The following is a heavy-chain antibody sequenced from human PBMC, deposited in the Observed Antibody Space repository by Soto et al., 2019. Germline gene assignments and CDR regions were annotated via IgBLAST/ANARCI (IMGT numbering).Heavy chain of an antibody. CDR1: GFTFSSYA. Sequence: HPGGSLRLSCAASGFTFSSYAMSWVRQAPGKGLEWVSAISGSGGSTYYADSVKGWFTISRDNSKNTLYLQMNSLRAEDTAVYYCAKKTYDFWSGSSLWGGYFDYWGQGTLVTVSS. CDR3: AKKTYDFWSGSSLWGGYFDY. CDR2: ISGSGGST. V-gene: IGHV3-23*01. J-gene: IGHJ4*02. D-gene: IGHD3-3*01.